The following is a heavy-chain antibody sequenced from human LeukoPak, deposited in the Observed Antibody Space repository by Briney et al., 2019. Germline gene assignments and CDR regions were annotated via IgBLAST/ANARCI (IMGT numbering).Heavy chain of an antibody. V-gene: IGHV1-69*01. D-gene: IGHD3-10*01. CDR1: GDTPHSHA. Sequence: GASVKVSCKSSGDTPHSHAISWVRQAPGQGLEWMGGIIPIFGTANYAQKFQGRVTITADESTSTAYMELSSLRSEDTAVYYCARFGHGQYGSGSSLNWFDPWGQGTLVTVSS. CDR3: ARFGHGQYGSGSSLNWFDP. CDR2: IIPIFGTA. J-gene: IGHJ5*02.